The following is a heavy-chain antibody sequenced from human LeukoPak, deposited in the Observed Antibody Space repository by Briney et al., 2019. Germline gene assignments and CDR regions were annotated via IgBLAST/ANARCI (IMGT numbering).Heavy chain of an antibody. CDR1: GYTFTGYY. CDR3: ARDQSYGSGSRRMDV. CDR2: INPNSGGT. D-gene: IGHD3-10*01. J-gene: IGHJ6*04. Sequence: ASLKVSCKASGYTFTGYYMNWVRQAPGQGLEWMGWINPNSGGTNYAQKFQGRVTMTRDTSISTAYMELSRLRSDDTAVYYCARDQSYGSGSRRMDVWGKGTTVTVSS. V-gene: IGHV1-2*02.